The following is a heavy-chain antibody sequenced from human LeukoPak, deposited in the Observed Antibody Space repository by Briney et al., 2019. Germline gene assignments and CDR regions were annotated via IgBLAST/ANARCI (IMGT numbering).Heavy chain of an antibody. Sequence: SVKVSYKASGGTFSSYAISWVRQAPGQGLEWMGGIIPIFGTANYAQKFQGRVTITADESTSTAYMELSSLRSEDTAVYYCARDVAPAARVGYYYMDVWGKGTTVTVSS. J-gene: IGHJ6*03. CDR3: ARDVAPAARVGYYYMDV. CDR2: IIPIFGTA. CDR1: GGTFSSYA. D-gene: IGHD2-2*01. V-gene: IGHV1-69*01.